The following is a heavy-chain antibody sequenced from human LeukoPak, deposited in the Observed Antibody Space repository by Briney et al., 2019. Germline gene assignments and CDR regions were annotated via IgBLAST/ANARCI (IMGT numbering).Heavy chain of an antibody. J-gene: IGHJ4*02. Sequence: SGTLSLTCVVSGGSISSGYWWSWVRQPPGKGLEWIGEIHHTGSTNYNPSLKSRVTISVDKSKNQLSLKVRSVTTTDTAVYFRGRNDYYSADYWGQGTLVTVSS. D-gene: IGHD3-22*01. CDR3: GRNDYYSADY. V-gene: IGHV4-4*02. CDR1: GGSISSGYW. CDR2: IHHTGST.